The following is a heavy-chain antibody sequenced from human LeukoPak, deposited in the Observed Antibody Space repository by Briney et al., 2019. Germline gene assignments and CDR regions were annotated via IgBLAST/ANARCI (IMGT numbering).Heavy chain of an antibody. CDR2: INPSGGST. V-gene: IGHV1-46*01. Sequence: GASVKVSCKASGDTFSSYYMHWVGQAPGQGLEWTGIINPSGGSTNYAQKFQGRLTMTRDMSTSTVYMELSSLRSDDTAVYYCARTSHYVDIAATIPYGIYYFDYWGQGTLVTVSS. CDR3: ARTSHYVDIAATIPYGIYYFDY. CDR1: GDTFSSYY. D-gene: IGHD5-12*01. J-gene: IGHJ4*02.